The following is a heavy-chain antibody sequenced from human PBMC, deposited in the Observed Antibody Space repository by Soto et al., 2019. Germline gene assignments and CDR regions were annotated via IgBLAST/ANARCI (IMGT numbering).Heavy chain of an antibody. CDR3: ARRIVATETFDY. Sequence: SETLSLTCTVSGGSVSSNSYSWGWVRQSPGKGLEWIGTIYSNDNTHYNPSLLSRVTISVDTSKNEFSLTVTSVTAADTAVYYCARRIVATETFDYWGQGTLVTVSS. CDR2: IYSNDNT. CDR1: GGSVSSNSYS. J-gene: IGHJ4*02. D-gene: IGHD5-12*01. V-gene: IGHV4-39*01.